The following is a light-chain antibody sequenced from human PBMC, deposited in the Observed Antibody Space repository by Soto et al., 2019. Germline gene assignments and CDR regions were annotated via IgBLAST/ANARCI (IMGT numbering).Light chain of an antibody. CDR2: DAS. V-gene: IGKV3-11*01. CDR3: QQRSNWPPYT. J-gene: IGKJ2*01. Sequence: ETVLTQSPATLSLSPGERATLSCRASQSVHTYLAWYQQKAGQAPRLLIYDASNRATGIPARFSGRGSGTDFTLTISSLEPEDGAVYYCQQRSNWPPYTIGQGTKLVIK. CDR1: QSVHTY.